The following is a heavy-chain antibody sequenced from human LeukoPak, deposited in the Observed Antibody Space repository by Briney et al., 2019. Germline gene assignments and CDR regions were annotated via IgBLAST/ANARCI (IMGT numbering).Heavy chain of an antibody. CDR3: VRQFNYYGSGSFYTNNWFDP. J-gene: IGHJ5*02. CDR1: GGSISSSSYY. V-gene: IGHV4-39*01. D-gene: IGHD3-10*01. CDR2: IYYSGST. Sequence: PSETLSLTCTVSGGSISSSSYYWAWIRQPPGKGLEWIGSIYYSGSTYYNPSLKSRVTISVDTSKNQFSLKLSSVTAADTAVYYCVRQFNYYGSGSFYTNNWFDPWGQGTLVTVCS.